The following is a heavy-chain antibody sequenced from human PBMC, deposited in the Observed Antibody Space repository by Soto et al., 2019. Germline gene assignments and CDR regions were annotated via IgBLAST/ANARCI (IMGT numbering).Heavy chain of an antibody. CDR2: IYWYDDK. Sequence: ITLKESGPTLVKPTQTLTLTCTFSGFSLSTTGVGVTWIRQPPGKALEWLALIYWYDDKRYSPTLKSSLTITKDTAKHPVVLTMANMDPVDTATYYCAHSGGATVGLYYFDYCGQGALVTVSS. CDR1: GFSLSTTGVG. J-gene: IGHJ4*02. V-gene: IGHV2-5*01. CDR3: AHSGGATVGLYYFDY. D-gene: IGHD3-16*01.